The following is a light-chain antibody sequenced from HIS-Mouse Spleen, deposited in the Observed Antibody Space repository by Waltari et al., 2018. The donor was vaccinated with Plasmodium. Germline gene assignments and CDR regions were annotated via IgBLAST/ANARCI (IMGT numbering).Light chain of an antibody. V-gene: IGKV3-11*01. Sequence: ELVLTQSPATLSLSPGERAILSCRASQSVRNYLAWYQQKPGQAPRLLIYGASNRATGIPARFSGSGSGTDFTLTISSLEPEDFAVYYCQQRSNWPLTFGGGTKVEIK. CDR1: QSVRNY. J-gene: IGKJ4*01. CDR2: GAS. CDR3: QQRSNWPLT.